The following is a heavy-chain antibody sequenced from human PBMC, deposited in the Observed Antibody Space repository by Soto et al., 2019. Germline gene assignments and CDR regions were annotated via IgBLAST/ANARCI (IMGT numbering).Heavy chain of an antibody. CDR3: ARGSSRELEY. CDR1: GFTFSNFG. V-gene: IGHV3-33*01. D-gene: IGHD1-1*01. CDR2: IWYDGSNK. Sequence: VQLVESGGGLVQPGGSLRLSCAASGFTFSNFGMHWVRQAPGKGLEWVAIIWYDGSNKYYADSVKGRFTISRDNSKNTLYLQMNSLRAEDTAVYYCARGSSRELEYWGQGTLVTVSS. J-gene: IGHJ4*02.